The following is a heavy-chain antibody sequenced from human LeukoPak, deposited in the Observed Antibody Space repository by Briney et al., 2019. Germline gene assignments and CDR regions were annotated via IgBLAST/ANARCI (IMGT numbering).Heavy chain of an antibody. D-gene: IGHD3-3*01. CDR1: GVSISDYY. V-gene: IGHV4-59*01. J-gene: IGHJ4*02. Sequence: PSETLSLTCNVSGVSISDYYWSWIRQPPGKGLEWIGYIYYSGSTKYSPSLKSRVTISTHTSTNQFSLKLNSVTAADTAVYYCARVGVKASIPDVWGQGTLVTVSS. CDR2: IYYSGST. CDR3: ARVGVKASIPDV.